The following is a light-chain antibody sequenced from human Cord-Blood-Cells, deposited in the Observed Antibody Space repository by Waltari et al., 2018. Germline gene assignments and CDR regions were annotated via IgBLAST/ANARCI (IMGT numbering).Light chain of an antibody. Sequence: EIVLTQSPGTLSLSPGERATLSCRASQSVSSSYLAWYQQKPGQAPRLLIYGASSRATGIPDRFSGSGSDTDFTLTISRLEPEDFAVYYCQQYGSSRLTFGGGTKVEIK. CDR2: GAS. J-gene: IGKJ4*01. CDR3: QQYGSSRLT. CDR1: QSVSSSY. V-gene: IGKV3-20*01.